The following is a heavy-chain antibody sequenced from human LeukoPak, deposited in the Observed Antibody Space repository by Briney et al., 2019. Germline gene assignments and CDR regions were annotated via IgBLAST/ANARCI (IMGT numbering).Heavy chain of an antibody. CDR2: IYTSGST. V-gene: IGHV4-4*07. D-gene: IGHD2-15*01. CDR3: ARDRLRGARGAFDI. CDR1: GGSISSYY. J-gene: IGHJ3*02. Sequence: PSETLSLTCTVSGGSISSYYWSWIRQPAGKGLEWIGRIYTSGSTNYNPSLKSRVTMSVDTSKNQFSLKLSSVTAADTAVYYCARDRLRGARGAFDIWGQGTMVTVSS.